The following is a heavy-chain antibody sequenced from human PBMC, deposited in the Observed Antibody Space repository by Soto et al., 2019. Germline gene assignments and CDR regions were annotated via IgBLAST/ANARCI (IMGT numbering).Heavy chain of an antibody. CDR3: ARLTVSRGFAY. V-gene: IGHV4-39*01. CDR2: IYYSGST. CDR1: GGSISSTSYY. Sequence: QLQLQESGPGLAKPSETLSLICTVSGGSISSTSYYWGWIRQPPGKGLEWIGNIYYSGSTSYNSSLKSRVTISVDASKNLFSLKLSSVTAADTALYYCARLTVSRGFAYWGQGTLVSVSS. J-gene: IGHJ4*02. D-gene: IGHD4-17*01.